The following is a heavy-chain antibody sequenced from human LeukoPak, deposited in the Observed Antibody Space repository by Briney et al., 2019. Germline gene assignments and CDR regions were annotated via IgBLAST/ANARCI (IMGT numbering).Heavy chain of an antibody. Sequence: ASVKVSCKASGYTFTNYAISWVRQAPGQGLEWMGRISAYSGNTNYAQKLQGRVTMTTATSTSTAYMELRSLRSDDTAVYFCARGRDYYDSSDYPDPTYFDYWGQGTLVTVSS. J-gene: IGHJ4*02. D-gene: IGHD3-22*01. CDR2: ISAYSGNT. CDR3: ARGRDYYDSSDYPDPTYFDY. CDR1: GYTFTNYA. V-gene: IGHV1-18*01.